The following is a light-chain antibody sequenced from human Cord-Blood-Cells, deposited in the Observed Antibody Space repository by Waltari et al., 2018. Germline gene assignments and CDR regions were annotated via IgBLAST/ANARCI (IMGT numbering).Light chain of an antibody. CDR1: KLGDKY. Sequence: SYELTQPPSVSVSHGQTASITCPGDKLGDKYACWYQQKPGQSPVLVIYQDSKRPSGIPERFSGSNSGNTATLTISGTQAMDEADYYCQAWDSSTAVFGGGTKLTVL. V-gene: IGLV3-1*01. J-gene: IGLJ2*01. CDR2: QDS. CDR3: QAWDSSTAV.